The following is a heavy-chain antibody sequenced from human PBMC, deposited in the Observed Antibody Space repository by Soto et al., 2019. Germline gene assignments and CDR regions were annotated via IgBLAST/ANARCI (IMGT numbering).Heavy chain of an antibody. V-gene: IGHV3-30*18. D-gene: IGHD2-15*01. CDR1: GFTFSSYC. CDR2: ISYDGINK. Sequence: GGSLRLSCAASGFTFSSYCIHWVRQAPCKGLEWVAVISYDGINKYYADSVKGRFTISRDNSKNTLYLQMNSLRAEDTAVYYCAKDLVICGGGGCYCGQRTLVTVSS. J-gene: IGHJ4*02. CDR3: AKDLVICGGGGCY.